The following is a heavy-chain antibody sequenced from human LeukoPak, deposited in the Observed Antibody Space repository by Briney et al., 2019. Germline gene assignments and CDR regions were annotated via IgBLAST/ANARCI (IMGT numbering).Heavy chain of an antibody. D-gene: IGHD6-6*01. J-gene: IGHJ4*02. V-gene: IGHV4-4*08. CDR2: IYNSGST. CDR1: GGSISSYY. Sequence: SETLSLTCTVSGGSISSYYLSWIRQPPGKGLEWIGYIYNSGSTNYNPALKSRVTISLDTSKNQFSLRLKLNSVTAADTAVYYCARDSVPPRLAPPGSSHLDYWGQGTLVTVSS. CDR3: ARDSVPPRLAPPGSSHLDY.